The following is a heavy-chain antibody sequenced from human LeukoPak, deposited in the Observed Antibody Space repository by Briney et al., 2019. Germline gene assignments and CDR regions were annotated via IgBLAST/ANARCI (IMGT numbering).Heavy chain of an antibody. D-gene: IGHD3-10*01. CDR3: AKDLAVVGSGSPRY. V-gene: IGHV3-30*02. CDR1: GFTFSSYG. J-gene: IGHJ4*02. CDR2: IRYDGSNK. Sequence: GGSLRLSCAASGFTFSSYGMHWVRQAPGKGLEWVAFIRYDGSNKYYADSVKGRFTISRDNSKNTLYLQMNSLRAEDTAVYYCAKDLAVVGSGSPRYWGQGTLVTVSS.